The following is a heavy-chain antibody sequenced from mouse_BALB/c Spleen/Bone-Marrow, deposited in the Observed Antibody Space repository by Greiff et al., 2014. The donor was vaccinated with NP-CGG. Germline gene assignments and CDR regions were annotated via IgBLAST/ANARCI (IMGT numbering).Heavy chain of an antibody. Sequence: QVQLKQPGPELVKPGASVKMSCEASGYTFTDYVITWVKQRTGQGLEWIGEIYPGSGSTYYNEKFKGKATLTADKSSNTAYMQLGSLTSEDSAVYFCARLDGNYRYAMDYWGQGTSVTVSS. CDR2: IYPGSGST. J-gene: IGHJ4*01. CDR1: GYTFTDYV. D-gene: IGHD2-1*01. V-gene: IGHV1-77*01. CDR3: ARLDGNYRYAMDY.